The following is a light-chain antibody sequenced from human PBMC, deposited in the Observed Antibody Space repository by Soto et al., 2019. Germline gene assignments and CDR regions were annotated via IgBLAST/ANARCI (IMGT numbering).Light chain of an antibody. CDR3: QQYDKWPPT. CDR2: FAS. CDR1: QSVSTN. J-gene: IGKJ1*01. V-gene: IGKV3-15*01. Sequence: VMTQSPATLSVSPGERAALSCRASQSVSTNLAWYQQKPGQPPRLLIYFASTRATAVPARFTAGGSGTEFTLTISSLQSEDFAVYYCQQYDKWPPTFGQGTKVDIK.